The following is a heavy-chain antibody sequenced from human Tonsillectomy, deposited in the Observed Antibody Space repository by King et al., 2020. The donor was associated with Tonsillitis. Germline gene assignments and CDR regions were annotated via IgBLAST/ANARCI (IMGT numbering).Heavy chain of an antibody. V-gene: IGHV4-61*02. CDR1: GGSISSGVYF. J-gene: IGHJ4*02. Sequence: VQLQESGPGLVKPSQTLSLTCTVSGGSISSGVYFLSWIRQPAGKGLEWIGRISTNGNTDSNPSLKRRLTMSVDTSKNQFSLRLSSVTAADTAVYYCARDRIIHGGNYGFDFWGQGTLVTVSS. CDR3: ARDRIIHGGNYGFDF. CDR2: ISTNGNT. D-gene: IGHD4-23*01.